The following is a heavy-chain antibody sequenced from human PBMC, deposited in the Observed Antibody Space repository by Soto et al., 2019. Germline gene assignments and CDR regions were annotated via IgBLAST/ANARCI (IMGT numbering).Heavy chain of an antibody. CDR3: ARATGVHDAFDI. Sequence: GGSLRLSCAASGFTFSSYGMHWVRQAPGKGLEWVAVIWYDGSNKYYADSVKGRFTISRDNSKNTLYLQMNSLRAEDTAVYYCARATGVHDAFDIWGQGTMVTVSS. J-gene: IGHJ3*02. D-gene: IGHD2-8*01. V-gene: IGHV3-33*01. CDR1: GFTFSSYG. CDR2: IWYDGSNK.